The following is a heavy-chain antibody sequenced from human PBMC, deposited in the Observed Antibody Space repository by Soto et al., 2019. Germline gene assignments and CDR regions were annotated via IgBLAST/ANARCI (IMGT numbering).Heavy chain of an antibody. D-gene: IGHD2-15*01. J-gene: IGHJ4*02. V-gene: IGHV4-39*01. Sequence: SETLSLTCIVSGGSITNSRFYWGWIRQPPGKGLEWIGSIYYSGSTYYNQSLKSRLTISVDTSKNQFSLKLSPVTAGDTAVYYCARHLDVVVAGDSYFDYWGRGTLVTVSS. CDR2: IYYSGST. CDR3: ARHLDVVVAGDSYFDY. CDR1: GGSITNSRFY.